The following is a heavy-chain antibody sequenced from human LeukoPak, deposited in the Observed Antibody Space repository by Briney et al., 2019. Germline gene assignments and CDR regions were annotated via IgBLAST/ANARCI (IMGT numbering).Heavy chain of an antibody. Sequence: ASVKVSCKASGGTFSSYAISWVRQAPGQGLEWMGWINPNSGGTNYAQKFQGRVTMTRDTSISTAYMELSRLRSDDTAVYYCARGESGSMVRGVIIFDYWGQGTLVTVSS. CDR2: INPNSGGT. D-gene: IGHD3-10*01. V-gene: IGHV1-2*02. CDR1: GGTFSSYA. CDR3: ARGESGSMVRGVIIFDY. J-gene: IGHJ4*02.